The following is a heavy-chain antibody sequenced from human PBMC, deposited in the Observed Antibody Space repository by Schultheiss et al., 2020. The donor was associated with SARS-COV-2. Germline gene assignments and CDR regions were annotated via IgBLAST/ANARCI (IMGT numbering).Heavy chain of an antibody. Sequence: GGSLRLSCAASGFPFSSYVMGWVRQAPGKGLEWVAAISGSSGSTTYADSVKGRFTISRDNSENTVYPQMNSLRAEDTALYFCASRTDSSGYWGQGTLVTVSS. CDR3: ASRTDSSGY. D-gene: IGHD6-19*01. V-gene: IGHV3-23*01. CDR2: ISGSSGST. CDR1: GFPFSSYV. J-gene: IGHJ4*02.